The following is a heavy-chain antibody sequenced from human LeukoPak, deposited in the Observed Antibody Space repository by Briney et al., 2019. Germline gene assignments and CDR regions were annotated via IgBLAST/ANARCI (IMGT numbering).Heavy chain of an antibody. D-gene: IGHD3-22*01. CDR3: AKAYYYDPSGYFDY. V-gene: IGHV3-23*01. CDR1: GFTFRLFG. J-gene: IGHJ4*02. Sequence: GGSLRLSCAASGFTFRLFGMHWVRQAPGKGLEWVSAISGSGGSTYYADSVKGRFTISRDNSKNTLYLQMNSLRAEDTAVYYCAKAYYYDPSGYFDYWGQGTLVTVSS. CDR2: ISGSGGST.